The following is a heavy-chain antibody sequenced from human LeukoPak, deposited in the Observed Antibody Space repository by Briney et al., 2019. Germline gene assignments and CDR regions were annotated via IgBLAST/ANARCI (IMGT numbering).Heavy chain of an antibody. D-gene: IGHD3-22*01. CDR2: ISYDGSNQ. J-gene: IGHJ4*02. CDR1: GFTFSSYG. Sequence: RSLRLSCAASGFTFSSYGMHWVRQAAGKGPEWVAVISYDGSNQYYADSVKGRFAVSRDNSKNMVFLQMNSLRPEDTALYHCAKEAYDSRGYRYFDYWGQGTLVTVSS. V-gene: IGHV3-30*18. CDR3: AKEAYDSRGYRYFDY.